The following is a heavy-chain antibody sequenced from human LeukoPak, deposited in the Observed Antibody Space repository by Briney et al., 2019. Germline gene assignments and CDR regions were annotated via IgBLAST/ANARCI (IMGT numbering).Heavy chain of an antibody. CDR2: SNAGHGNT. CDR1: GYTFTNYA. D-gene: IGHD6-19*01. Sequence: ASVKVSCKASGYTFTNYAMHWARQAPGQRLEWMGWSNAGHGNTKYSQEFQGRVTITRDTSASTAYMELSSLRSEDTAVYYCARVVRYSSGPLTDLFPYSFDYWGQGTLVTVSS. V-gene: IGHV1-3*02. CDR3: ARVVRYSSGPLTDLFPYSFDY. J-gene: IGHJ4*02.